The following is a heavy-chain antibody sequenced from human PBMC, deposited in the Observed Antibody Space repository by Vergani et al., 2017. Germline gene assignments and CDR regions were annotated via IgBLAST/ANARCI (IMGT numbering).Heavy chain of an antibody. D-gene: IGHD6-19*01. J-gene: IGHJ5*02. CDR2: IYYSGST. V-gene: IGHV4-39*01. Sequence: QLQLQESGPGLVKPSATLALTCSVSGAHIRSSNYYWGWIRQPTGKGLEWIASIYYSGSTYYNPSLKSRVTISVDTSKTQFSLKLSSVTAADTAVYFCARHSXVEWLVKLGWIDPWGQGSLVTVSS. CDR1: GAHIRSSNYY. CDR3: ARHSXVEWLVKLGWIDP.